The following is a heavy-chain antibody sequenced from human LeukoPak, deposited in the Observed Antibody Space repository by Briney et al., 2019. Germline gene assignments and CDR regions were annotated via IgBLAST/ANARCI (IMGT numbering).Heavy chain of an antibody. CDR1: GFIFSNYGLTFSNYG. Sequence: GGSLRLSCAASGFIFSNYGLTFSNYGMSWVRQAPGKGLEWVSTISASGGTTYYADSLRGRFTISRDNFKDTLYLQMNSLRAEDTAVYYCAKARVTSTSSGFDSWGQGTLVTVSS. D-gene: IGHD6-25*01. V-gene: IGHV3-23*01. J-gene: IGHJ4*02. CDR3: AKARVTSTSSGFDS. CDR2: ISASGGTT.